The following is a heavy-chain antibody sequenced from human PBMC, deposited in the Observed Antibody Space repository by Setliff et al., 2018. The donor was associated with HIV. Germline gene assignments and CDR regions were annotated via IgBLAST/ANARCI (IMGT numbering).Heavy chain of an antibody. J-gene: IGHJ5*02. CDR3: ARARLQGIVTAVGPRDNCLDP. V-gene: IGHV1-18*01. CDR1: GYTFTSYG. Sequence: ASVKVSCKASGYTFTSYGTSWVRQAPGQGLEWMGWISAYNGNTNYAPRLLGRVTMTTDTSTSTAYMELRSLSSDDTAVYYCARARLQGIVTAVGPRDNCLDPWGQGTRVTVSS. CDR2: ISAYNGNT. D-gene: IGHD1-26*01.